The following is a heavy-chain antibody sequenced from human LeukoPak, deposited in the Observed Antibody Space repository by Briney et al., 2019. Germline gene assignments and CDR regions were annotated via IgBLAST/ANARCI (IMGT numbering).Heavy chain of an antibody. D-gene: IGHD3-22*01. V-gene: IGHV1-2*02. Sequence: ASVKVSCKASGYTFTGYYMHWVRQAPGQGLEWMGWINPTSGGTNYAQKFQGRVTMTRDTSISTAYMELSRLRSDATAVYYCARVGSGYYYSTFPDYWGQGTLVTVSS. J-gene: IGHJ4*02. CDR2: INPTSGGT. CDR3: ARVGSGYYYSTFPDY. CDR1: GYTFTGYY.